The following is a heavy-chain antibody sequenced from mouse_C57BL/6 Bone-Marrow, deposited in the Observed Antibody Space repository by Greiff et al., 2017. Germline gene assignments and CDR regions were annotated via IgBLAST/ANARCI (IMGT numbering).Heavy chain of an antibody. Sequence: VHLVESGPELVKPGASVKLSCKASGYTFTSYDINWVKQRPGQGLEWIGWIYPRDGSTKYNEKFKGKATLTVDTSSSTAYMELHSLTSEDSAVYFCARPPITTVVAHWGQGTLVTVSA. CDR2: IYPRDGST. CDR1: GYTFTSYD. CDR3: ARPPITTVVAH. D-gene: IGHD1-1*01. J-gene: IGHJ3*01. V-gene: IGHV1-85*01.